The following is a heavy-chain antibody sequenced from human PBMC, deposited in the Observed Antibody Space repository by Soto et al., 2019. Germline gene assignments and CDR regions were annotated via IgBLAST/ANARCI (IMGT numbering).Heavy chain of an antibody. CDR3: AKDLRSGYDRGEFDPPNDAFDI. CDR1: GFTFSSYA. V-gene: IGHV3-23*01. CDR2: ISGSDGST. Sequence: GGSLRLSCAASGFTFSSYAMSWVRQAPGKGLEWVSAISGSDGSTYYADSVKGRFTISRDNSKNTLYLQMNSLRAEETAVYYCAKDLRSGYDRGEFDPPNDAFDIWGQGTMVTVSS. D-gene: IGHD5-12*01. J-gene: IGHJ3*02.